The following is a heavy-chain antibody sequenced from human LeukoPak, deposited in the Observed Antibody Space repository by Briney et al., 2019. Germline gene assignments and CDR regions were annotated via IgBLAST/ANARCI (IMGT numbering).Heavy chain of an antibody. CDR1: GFTFSNYN. V-gene: IGHV3-48*01. Sequence: GGSLRLSCAASGFTFSNYNMNWVRQVPGKGLEWVSYISSSSTIYYADSVKGRFTISRDNAKNSLYLQMDSLRAEDTAVYYCARDGRRGFLGYGMDVWGQGATVTVSS. CDR3: ARDGRRGFLGYGMDV. J-gene: IGHJ6*02. D-gene: IGHD3-3*01. CDR2: ISSSSTI.